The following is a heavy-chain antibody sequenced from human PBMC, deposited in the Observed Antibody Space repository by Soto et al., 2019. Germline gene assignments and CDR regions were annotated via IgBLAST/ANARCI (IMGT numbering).Heavy chain of an antibody. Sequence: SETLSLTCTVSGGSTSSSSYYWGWIRQPPGKGLEWIGNVYYSGSTYDNPSLKSRVTISVDTSKNQFSLGLSSVTAADTAMYYCARVVGYRSNGSCYSSSHFDYWGQGTLVTVS. CDR1: GGSTSSSSYY. J-gene: IGHJ4*02. D-gene: IGHD2-15*01. CDR2: VYYSGST. CDR3: ARVVGYRSNGSCYSSSHFDY. V-gene: IGHV4-39*01.